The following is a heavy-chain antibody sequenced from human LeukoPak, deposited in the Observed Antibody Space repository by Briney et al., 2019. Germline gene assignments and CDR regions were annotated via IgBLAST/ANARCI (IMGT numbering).Heavy chain of an antibody. CDR2: IFVSGGST. CDR1: GFTFCSYA. J-gene: IGHJ4*02. D-gene: IGHD2-8*01. CDR3: AKDTATGVVPMVYAFDY. Sequence: PGGSLRLSCAPSGFTFCSYAMCSGRHAPRKGLWRVSAIFVSGGSTYYAESVKGRFTISRDNTKNTLYLQMNSLRAEDTAVYYCAKDTATGVVPMVYAFDYWGQGTLVTVSS. V-gene: IGHV3-23*01.